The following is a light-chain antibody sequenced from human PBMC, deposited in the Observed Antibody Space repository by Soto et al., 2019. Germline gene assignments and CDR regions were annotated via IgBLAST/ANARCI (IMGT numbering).Light chain of an antibody. V-gene: IGLV2-14*01. CDR3: SSYTSSSTVV. CDR2: EVS. Sequence: QSALTQPASVSGSPGQSITISCTGTSSDVGAYNYVSWYQQHPGKAPKLIISEVSNRPSGVSNRFSGSKSSNTASLTISGLQAEDEADYYCSSYTSSSTVVFGGGTKVTVL. J-gene: IGLJ2*01. CDR1: SSDVGAYNY.